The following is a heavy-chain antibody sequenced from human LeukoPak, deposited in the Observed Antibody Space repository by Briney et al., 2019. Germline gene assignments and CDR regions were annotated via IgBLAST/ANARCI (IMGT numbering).Heavy chain of an antibody. Sequence: ASVKVSCKASGGTFSSYAISWVRQAPGQGLEWMGRIIPILGIANYAQKFQGRVTITADKSTSTAHMELSSLRSEDTAVYYCARDGFYGDYVADWGQGTLVTVSS. CDR3: ARDGFYGDYVAD. D-gene: IGHD4-17*01. V-gene: IGHV1-69*04. J-gene: IGHJ4*02. CDR2: IIPILGIA. CDR1: GGTFSSYA.